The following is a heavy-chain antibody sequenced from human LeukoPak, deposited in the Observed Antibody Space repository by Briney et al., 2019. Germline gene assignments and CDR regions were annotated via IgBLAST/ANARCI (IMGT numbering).Heavy chain of an antibody. D-gene: IGHD1-26*01. CDR1: GGSISSGDYY. Sequence: PSETLSLTCTVSGGSISSGDYYWSWIRQPPGKGLEWIGYIYYSGSTYYNPSLKSRVTISVDTSKNQFSLKLSSVTAADAAVYYCARGVGLTKPPIWGQGTMVTVSS. J-gene: IGHJ3*02. CDR2: IYYSGST. V-gene: IGHV4-30-4*08. CDR3: ARGVGLTKPPI.